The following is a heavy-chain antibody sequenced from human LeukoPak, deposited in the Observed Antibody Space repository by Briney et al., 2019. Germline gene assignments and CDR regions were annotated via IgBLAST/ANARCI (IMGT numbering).Heavy chain of an antibody. D-gene: IGHD6-19*01. CDR1: GGSISSYY. J-gene: IGHJ5*02. CDR2: IYYSGST. CDR3: ARCIAVAGWFDP. Sequence: PSETLSLTCTVSGGSISSYYWSWIRQPPGKGLEWIGYIYYSGSTNYNPSLKSRVTISVDTSKNQFSLKLSSVTAADTAVYYCARCIAVAGWFDPWGQGTLVTVSS. V-gene: IGHV4-59*08.